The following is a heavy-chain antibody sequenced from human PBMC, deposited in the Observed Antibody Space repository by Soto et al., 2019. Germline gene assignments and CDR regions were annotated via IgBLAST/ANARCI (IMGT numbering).Heavy chain of an antibody. CDR3: ARGLGAVTPQYYGMDV. Sequence: QVQLVESGGGVVQPGRSLRLSCAASGFTFSSYGMHWVRQAPGEGLEWVAVIWYDGSNKYYADSVKGRFTISRDNSKNTLYLQMNSLRAEDTAVYYCARGLGAVTPQYYGMDVWGQGTTVTVSS. J-gene: IGHJ6*02. V-gene: IGHV3-33*01. CDR2: IWYDGSNK. D-gene: IGHD3-16*01. CDR1: GFTFSSYG.